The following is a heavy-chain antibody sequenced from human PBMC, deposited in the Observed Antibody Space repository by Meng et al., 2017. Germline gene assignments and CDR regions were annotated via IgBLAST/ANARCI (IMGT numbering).Heavy chain of an antibody. CDR3: ARDASIAADSVQFDP. Sequence: VELGVSGGGVVRPGGSLRLSCAASGFTFDDYGMSWVRQAPGKGLEWVSGINWNGGSTGYADSVKGRFTISRDNAKNSLYLQMNSLRAEDTALYHCARDASIAADSVQFDPWGQGTLVTVSS. D-gene: IGHD6-25*01. CDR2: INWNGGST. V-gene: IGHV3-20*01. J-gene: IGHJ5*02. CDR1: GFTFDDYG.